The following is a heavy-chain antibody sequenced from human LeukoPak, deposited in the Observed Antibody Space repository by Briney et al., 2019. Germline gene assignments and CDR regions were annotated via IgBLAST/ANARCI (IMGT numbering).Heavy chain of an antibody. CDR2: IYYSGST. CDR1: GGSVSSGSYY. V-gene: IGHV4-61*01. Sequence: SETLSLTCTVPGGSVSSGSYYWSWIRQPPGKGLEWIGYIYYSGSTNYNPSLKSRVTISVDTSKNQFSLKLSSVTAADTAVYYCARVYGSGSYSVDYWGQGTLVTVSS. D-gene: IGHD3-10*01. J-gene: IGHJ4*02. CDR3: ARVYGSGSYSVDY.